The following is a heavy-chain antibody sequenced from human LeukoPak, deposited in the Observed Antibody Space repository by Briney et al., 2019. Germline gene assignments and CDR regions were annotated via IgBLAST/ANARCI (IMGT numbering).Heavy chain of an antibody. D-gene: IGHD5-12*01. J-gene: IGHJ4*02. V-gene: IGHV3-21*01. CDR3: ARDFEGATDY. CDR2: ISSSSSYI. Sequence: SGGSLRLSCAASGFTFSSYSMNWVRQAPGKGLEWVSSISSSSSYIYYADSVKGRFTISRDNAKNSLYLQMNSLRAEDTAVYYCARDFEGATDYWGQGTLVTVSS. CDR1: GFTFSSYS.